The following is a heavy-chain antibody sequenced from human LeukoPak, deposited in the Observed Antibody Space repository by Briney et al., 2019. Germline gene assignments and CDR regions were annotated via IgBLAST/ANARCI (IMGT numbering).Heavy chain of an antibody. CDR1: GYTFTSYY. Sequence: SVKVPCKASGYTFTSYYMHWVRQAPGQGLEWMGGIIPIFGTANYAQKFQGRVTITADESTSTAYMELSSLRSEDTAVYYCARAHTAMATYYFDYWGQGTLVTVSS. J-gene: IGHJ4*02. CDR2: IIPIFGTA. V-gene: IGHV1-69*13. CDR3: ARAHTAMATYYFDY. D-gene: IGHD5-18*01.